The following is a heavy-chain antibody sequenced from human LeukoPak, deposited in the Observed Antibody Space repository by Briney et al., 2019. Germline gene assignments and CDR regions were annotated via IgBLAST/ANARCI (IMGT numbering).Heavy chain of an antibody. J-gene: IGHJ4*02. CDR3: AKDPYGSGWYSGY. V-gene: IGHV3-23*01. D-gene: IGHD6-19*01. CDR2: ISGSGGST. Sequence: GGSLRLSCAASGFSFSSYAMSWVRPAPGKGREWVSAISGSGGSTYYAASAKGWFTISRDNSNKTLYLQMNSLRAEDTAVYYCAKDPYGSGWYSGYWGQGTLVTVSS. CDR1: GFSFSSYA.